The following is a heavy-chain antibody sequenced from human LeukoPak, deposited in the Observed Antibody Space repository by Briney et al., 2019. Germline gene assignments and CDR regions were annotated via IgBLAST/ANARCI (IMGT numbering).Heavy chain of an antibody. Sequence: PSETLSLTCAVYGGSFSGYYWSWVRQAPGKGLEWVSAISGSGGSTYYADSVKGRFTISRDNSKNTLYLQMNSLRAEDTAVYYCASTLSYSGSYYVDYWGQGTLVTVSS. CDR2: ISGSGGST. CDR1: GGSFSGYY. J-gene: IGHJ4*02. D-gene: IGHD1-26*01. CDR3: ASTLSYSGSYYVDY. V-gene: IGHV3-23*01.